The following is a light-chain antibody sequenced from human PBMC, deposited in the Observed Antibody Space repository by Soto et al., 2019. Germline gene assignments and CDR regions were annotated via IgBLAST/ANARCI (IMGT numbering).Light chain of an antibody. CDR3: ATWDRSLSVGV. V-gene: IGLV1-51*01. J-gene: IGLJ2*01. Sequence: QSVLTQPPSVSAAPGQKVTISCSGRSSNIGNKYVFWYQQLPGTAPKLLIYDNDKRPSGIPDRFSGSKSGTSATLGITGLQTGDEADYYCATWDRSLSVGVFGGGTKLTVL. CDR1: SSNIGNKY. CDR2: DND.